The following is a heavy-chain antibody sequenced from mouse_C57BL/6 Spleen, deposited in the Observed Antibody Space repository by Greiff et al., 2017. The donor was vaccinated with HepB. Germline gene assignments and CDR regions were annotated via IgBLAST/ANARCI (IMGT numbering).Heavy chain of an antibody. V-gene: IGHV1-55*01. CDR3: ARTRYYSNYEDYYFDY. J-gene: IGHJ2*01. CDR1: GYTFTSYW. CDR2: IYPGSGST. D-gene: IGHD2-5*01. Sequence: VQLQQPGAELVKPGASVKMSCKASGYTFTSYWITWVKQRPGQGLEWIGDIYPGSGSTNYNEKFKSKATLTVDTSSSTAYMQLSSLTSEDSAVYYCARTRYYSNYEDYYFDYWGQGTTLTVSS.